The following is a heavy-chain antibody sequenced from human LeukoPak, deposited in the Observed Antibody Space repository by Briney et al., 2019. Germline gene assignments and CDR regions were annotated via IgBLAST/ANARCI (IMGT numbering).Heavy chain of an antibody. J-gene: IGHJ4*02. CDR1: GGSISSGGYS. Sequence: SETLSLTCAVSGGSISSGGYSWSWIRQPPGKGLEWIGYIYHSGSTYYNPSLKSRVTISVDRSKNQFSLKLSSVTAADTAVYYCARWAISSDYFDYWGQGTLVTVSS. CDR2: IYHSGST. D-gene: IGHD1-26*01. V-gene: IGHV4-30-2*02. CDR3: ARWAISSDYFDY.